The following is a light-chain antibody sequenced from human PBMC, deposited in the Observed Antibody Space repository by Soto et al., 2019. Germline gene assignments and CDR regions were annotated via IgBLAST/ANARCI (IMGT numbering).Light chain of an antibody. Sequence: DIQMTQSPSSLSASVGDRVTITCRASQDINNYLAWYQQRPGKVPKLLIYAASTLQSGVPSWFSGSGSGTDFTLTISSLQPEDVASYYCQKYDIAPRTFGGGTRVEVK. CDR3: QKYDIAPRT. CDR1: QDINNY. J-gene: IGKJ4*01. CDR2: AAS. V-gene: IGKV1-27*01.